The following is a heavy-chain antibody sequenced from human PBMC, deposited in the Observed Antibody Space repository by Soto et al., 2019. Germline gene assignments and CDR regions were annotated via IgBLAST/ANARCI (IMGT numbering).Heavy chain of an antibody. Sequence: ASVKVSCKASGYTFTSYDINWVRQATGQGLEWMGWMNPNSGNTGYAQKFQGRVTMTRNTSISTAYMELGSLRSEDTAVYYCARGSMVRGPIFGYWGQGTLVTVSS. CDR3: ARGSMVRGPIFGY. D-gene: IGHD3-10*01. J-gene: IGHJ4*02. CDR1: GYTFTSYD. CDR2: MNPNSGNT. V-gene: IGHV1-8*01.